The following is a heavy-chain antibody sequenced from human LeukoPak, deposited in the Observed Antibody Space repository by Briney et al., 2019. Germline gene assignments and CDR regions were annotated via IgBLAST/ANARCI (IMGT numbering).Heavy chain of an antibody. Sequence: PGRSLRLSCAASGFTFSSYSMNWVRQASGKGLEWVSVIYSGGSTYYADSVKGRFTISRDNSKNTLYLQMNSLRAEDTAVYYCARDGTAMVTYPYWGQGTLVTVSS. D-gene: IGHD5-18*01. CDR2: IYSGGST. CDR3: ARDGTAMVTYPY. V-gene: IGHV3-66*01. J-gene: IGHJ4*02. CDR1: GFTFSSYS.